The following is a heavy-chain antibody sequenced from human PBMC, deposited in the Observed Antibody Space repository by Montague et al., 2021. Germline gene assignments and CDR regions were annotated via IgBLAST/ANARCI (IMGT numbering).Heavy chain of an antibody. J-gene: IGHJ4*02. CDR1: GFTFSYYS. CDR3: ARYEVASSRSSIDY. V-gene: IGHV3-21*01. Sequence: SLRLSCAASGFTFSYYSMLWVRQAPGQGLQWVSSIDSSSSYIFYVDSLKDRFTISRDNAKNSLSLQINSLRVDDKGVYYCARYEVASSRSSIDYWGRGTLVTVSS. CDR2: IDSSSSYI. D-gene: IGHD6-6*01.